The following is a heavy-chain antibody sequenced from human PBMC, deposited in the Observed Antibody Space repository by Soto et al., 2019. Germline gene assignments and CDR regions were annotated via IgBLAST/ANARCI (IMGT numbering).Heavy chain of an antibody. CDR3: ARYYCSGGSCPGYYGMDV. CDR2: IWYDGSNK. V-gene: IGHV3-33*01. D-gene: IGHD2-15*01. Sequence: QVQLVESGGGVVQPGRSLRLSCAASGFTFSSYGMHWVRQAPGKGLEWVAVIWYDGSNKYYADSVKGRFTISRDNSKNTLYLQMNSLRAEDTAVYYCARYYCSGGSCPGYYGMDVWGKGTTVTVSS. CDR1: GFTFSSYG. J-gene: IGHJ6*04.